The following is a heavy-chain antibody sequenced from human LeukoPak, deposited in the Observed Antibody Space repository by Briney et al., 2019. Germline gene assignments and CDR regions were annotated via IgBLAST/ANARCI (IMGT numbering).Heavy chain of an antibody. J-gene: IGHJ4*02. CDR3: AKSLYTNLFGEVFDQ. Sequence: PGGSLRPSCAASGFAFTSYGIRWLRPAPSRGLGWVAFIAYDGGLQYYGASVKGRCTISRDNSEITVYLEMSSLRADDTAVYFCAKSLYTNLFGEVFDQWGQGTLVTVSS. V-gene: IGHV3-30*02. CDR1: GFAFTSYG. D-gene: IGHD3-10*02. CDR2: IAYDGGLQ.